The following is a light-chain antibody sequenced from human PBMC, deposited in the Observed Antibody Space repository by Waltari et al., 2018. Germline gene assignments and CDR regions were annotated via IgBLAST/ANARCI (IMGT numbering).Light chain of an antibody. CDR3: SSFAGSNLVL. CDR1: SIACRGSKY. V-gene: IGLV2-8*01. CDR2: EVN. J-gene: IGLJ2*01. Sequence: QSALTQPPSASGSPGQSAAIPRTGTSIACRGSKYVLWYQRPPGKAPKLMIFEVNTRPSGVPDRFSGSKSGNTASLTVSGLQAEDEADYYCSSFAGSNLVLFGGGTKVTVL.